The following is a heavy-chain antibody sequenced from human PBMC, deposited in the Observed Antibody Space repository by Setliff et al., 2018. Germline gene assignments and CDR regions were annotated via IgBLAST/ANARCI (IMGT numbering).Heavy chain of an antibody. Sequence: GGSMRLSCSVSGITFKNAWMTWVRQAPGKGLVWVSRINSDGSSTNYADSVKGRFTISRDNAKKSLYLQMNIVRAEDTAVYYCFGAGTCSYWGQGTLVTVSS. CDR2: INSDGSST. V-gene: IGHV3-74*01. D-gene: IGHD3-10*01. CDR3: FGAGTCSY. CDR1: GITFKNAW. J-gene: IGHJ4*02.